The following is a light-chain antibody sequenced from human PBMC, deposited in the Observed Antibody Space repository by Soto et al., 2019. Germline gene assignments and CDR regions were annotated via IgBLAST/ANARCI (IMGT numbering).Light chain of an antibody. V-gene: IGLV2-11*01. CDR2: EVS. CDR1: SRDVDAYDF. Sequence: QSALTQPRSVSGSPGQSVAISCTGTSRDVDAYDFVSWYQHHPGKAPKLIISEVSKRPSRVSHRFSGSKSGNTASLTISGLQAEDEADYFCCSFAGSFYVFGTGTKLTVL. CDR3: CSFAGSFYV. J-gene: IGLJ1*01.